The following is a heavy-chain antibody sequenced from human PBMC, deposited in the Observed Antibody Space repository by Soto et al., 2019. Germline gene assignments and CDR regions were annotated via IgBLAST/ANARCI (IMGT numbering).Heavy chain of an antibody. CDR1: GFLFNSYG. D-gene: IGHD3-10*01. Sequence: EVQLVESGGGLAKPGGSLRLSCAASGFLFNSYGMNWVRLSPGRGLEWISSISSTSTYIEYADSVKGRFIISRDNAENSLFLQMNSLRAEDTGVYYCTRDRSPGMVFPEFDFWGQGALVTVSS. V-gene: IGHV3-21*01. CDR2: ISSTSTYI. CDR3: TRDRSPGMVFPEFDF. J-gene: IGHJ4*02.